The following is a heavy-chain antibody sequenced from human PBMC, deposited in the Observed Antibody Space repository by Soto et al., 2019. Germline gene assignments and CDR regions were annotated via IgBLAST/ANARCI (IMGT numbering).Heavy chain of an antibody. D-gene: IGHD3-16*02. V-gene: IGHV3-30*18. J-gene: IGHJ6*02. CDR3: AKRLGDESPYDYVRGRYRPVYYSYAMDV. CDR1: GSTFKNFG. CDR2: ISYDGSKK. Sequence: QVQLVDSGGGVVQPGRSLRLSCAASGSTFKNFGMHWVRQAPGKGLEWVAFISYDGSKKYYAESVKGRFTISRDNSENTLFLQLNSLRAEDTAVYYCAKRLGDESPYDYVRGRYRPVYYSYAMDVWGQGTTLIVSS.